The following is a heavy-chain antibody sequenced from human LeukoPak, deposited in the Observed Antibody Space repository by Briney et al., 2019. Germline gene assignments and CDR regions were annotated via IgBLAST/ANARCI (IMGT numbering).Heavy chain of an antibody. Sequence: SETLSLTCTVSGGSISSYYWSWIRQPPGKGLEWIGYIYYSGSTNYNPSLKSRVTISVDTSKNQFSLKLSSVTAADTAVYYCARLAYSSGPLGYDIWGQGTVVTVST. J-gene: IGHJ3*02. CDR3: ARLAYSSGPLGYDI. D-gene: IGHD6-19*01. V-gene: IGHV4-59*08. CDR2: IYYSGST. CDR1: GGSISSYY.